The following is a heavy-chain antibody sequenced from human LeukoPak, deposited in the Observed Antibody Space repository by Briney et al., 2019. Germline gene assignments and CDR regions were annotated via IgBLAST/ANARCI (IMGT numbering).Heavy chain of an antibody. D-gene: IGHD1-26*01. Sequence: PGGSLRLSCAASGFTFSYYAMHWVRQAPGKGLEWVAIISFDGRIEYYVDSVKGRFTISRDKSKNTLYLQMNSLRPEDTAVYYCAKERASMGADAFDIWGQGTMVTVSS. J-gene: IGHJ3*02. CDR1: GFTFSYYA. CDR3: AKERASMGADAFDI. CDR2: ISFDGRIE. V-gene: IGHV3-30*01.